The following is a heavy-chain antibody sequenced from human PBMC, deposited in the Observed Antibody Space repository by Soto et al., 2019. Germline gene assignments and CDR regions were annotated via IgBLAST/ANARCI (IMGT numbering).Heavy chain of an antibody. V-gene: IGHV7-4-1*01. CDR2: INTNTGNP. Sequence: ASVKVSCKASGYTFTSYAMNWVRQAPGQGLEWMGWINTNTGNPTYAQGFTGRFVFSLDTSVSTAYLQICSLQAEDTAVYYCAREGSRSGYYNGGWFDPWGQGTLVTVSS. J-gene: IGHJ5*02. CDR1: GYTFTSYA. D-gene: IGHD3-22*01. CDR3: AREGSRSGYYNGGWFDP.